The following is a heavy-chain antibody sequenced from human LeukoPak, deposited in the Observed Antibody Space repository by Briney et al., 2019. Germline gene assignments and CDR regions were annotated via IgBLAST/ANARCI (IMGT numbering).Heavy chain of an antibody. Sequence: GGSLRLSCAASGFTFSSYSMNWVRQAPGKGLEWVSSISSSSSYIYYADSVKGRFTISRDNAKNSLYLQMNSLRAEDTAVYYCARDSYYYDSSGKAHLNAFDIWGQGTMVTVSS. CDR1: GFTFSSYS. CDR2: ISSSSSYI. CDR3: ARDSYYYDSSGKAHLNAFDI. V-gene: IGHV3-21*01. J-gene: IGHJ3*02. D-gene: IGHD3-22*01.